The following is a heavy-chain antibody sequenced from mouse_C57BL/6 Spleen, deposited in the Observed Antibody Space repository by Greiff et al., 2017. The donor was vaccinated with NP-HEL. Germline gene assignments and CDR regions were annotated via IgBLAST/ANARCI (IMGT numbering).Heavy chain of an antibody. CDR3: AREGYDGYYWYFDV. D-gene: IGHD2-3*01. CDR2: INYDGSST. V-gene: IGHV5-16*01. CDR1: GFTFSDYY. J-gene: IGHJ1*03. Sequence: EVMLVESEGGLVQPGSSMKLSCTASGFTFSDYYMAWVRQVPEKGLEWVANINYDGSSTYYLDSLQSRFIISRDNAKNILYLQMSSLKSEDTATYYCAREGYDGYYWYFDVWGTGTTVTVSS.